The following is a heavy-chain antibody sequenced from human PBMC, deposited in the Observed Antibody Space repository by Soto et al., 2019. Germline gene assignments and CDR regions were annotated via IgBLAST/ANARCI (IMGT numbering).Heavy chain of an antibody. J-gene: IGHJ4*02. CDR1: GGSISTTTYY. Sequence: PSETLSLTCTVSGGSISTTTYYWGWVRQPPGKGLEWIGNIYYTGRTYYNPSLKSRVTISVDTSNNQFSLKLSSVTAADTAVYFCATYTSDGGGRGYWGQGTLVTVSS. CDR3: ATYTSDGGGRGY. D-gene: IGHD6-19*01. CDR2: IYYTGRT. V-gene: IGHV4-39*01.